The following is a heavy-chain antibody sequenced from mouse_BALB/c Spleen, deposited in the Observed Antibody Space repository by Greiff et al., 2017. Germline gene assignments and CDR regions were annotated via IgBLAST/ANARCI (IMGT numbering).Heavy chain of an antibody. Sequence: QVQLQQSAAELARPWASVKMSCKASGYTFTSYTMHWVKQRPGQGLEWIGYINPSSGYTEYNQKFKDKTTLTADKSSSTAYMQLSSLTSEDSAVYYCARYYGSSSYFDVWGAGTTVTVSS. V-gene: IGHV1-4*02. D-gene: IGHD1-1*01. J-gene: IGHJ1*01. CDR3: ARYYGSSSYFDV. CDR2: INPSSGYT. CDR1: GYTFTSYT.